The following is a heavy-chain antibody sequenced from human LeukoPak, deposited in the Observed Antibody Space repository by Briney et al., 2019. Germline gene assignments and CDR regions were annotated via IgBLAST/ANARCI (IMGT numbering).Heavy chain of an antibody. J-gene: IGHJ5*02. D-gene: IGHD2-15*01. Sequence: SETLSLTCTVSGGSISSISYYWGWIRQPPGKGLEWIGSMYYSGSTYYNPSLKSRVTISVDTSKNQFSLKLSSVTAADTAVYYCARGTVGYCSGGSYQGWFDPWGQGTLVTVSS. CDR2: MYYSGST. CDR3: ARGTVGYCSGGSYQGWFDP. V-gene: IGHV4-39*01. CDR1: GGSISSISYY.